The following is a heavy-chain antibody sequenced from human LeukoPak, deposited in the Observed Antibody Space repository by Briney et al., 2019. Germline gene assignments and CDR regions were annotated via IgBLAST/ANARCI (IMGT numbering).Heavy chain of an antibody. V-gene: IGHV3-23*01. J-gene: IGHJ4*02. CDR3: AKDGLYSSGWYDY. CDR1: GGSFSGYY. CDR2: ISGSGGST. D-gene: IGHD6-19*01. Sequence: ETLSLTCAVYGGSFSGYYWSWIRQAPGKGLEWVSAISGSGGSTYYADSVKGRFTISRDNSKNTLYLQMNSLRAEDTAVYYCAKDGLYSSGWYDYWGQGTLVTVSS.